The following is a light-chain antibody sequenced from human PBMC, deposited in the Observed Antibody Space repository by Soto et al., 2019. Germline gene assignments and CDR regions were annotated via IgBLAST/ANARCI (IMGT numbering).Light chain of an antibody. CDR1: SSNIGSNT. CDR3: AAWDDSLNGPV. CDR2: SNN. V-gene: IGLV1-44*01. Sequence: QSVLTQPPPASGTPGQRVTISCSGSSSNIGSNTVNWYQQLPGTAPKLLIYSNNQRPSGVPDRFSGSKSGTSASLAISGLQSDDEPDYYCAAWDDSLNGPVFGGGTKLTVL. J-gene: IGLJ3*02.